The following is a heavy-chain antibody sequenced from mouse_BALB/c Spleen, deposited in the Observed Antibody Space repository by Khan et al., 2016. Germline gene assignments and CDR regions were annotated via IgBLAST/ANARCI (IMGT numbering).Heavy chain of an antibody. CDR1: GFNIKDTY. Sequence: VRLQQSGAELVKPGASVKLSFTTSGFNIKDTYMYWVKQRPEQGLEWIGRIDPANGNTKYDPKFQGKATITADTSSNTAYLQFSSLTSADTAVYYCARGYEAWFAYWGQGTLVTVSA. CDR3: ARGYEAWFAY. D-gene: IGHD2-10*02. J-gene: IGHJ3*01. V-gene: IGHV14-3*02. CDR2: IDPANGNT.